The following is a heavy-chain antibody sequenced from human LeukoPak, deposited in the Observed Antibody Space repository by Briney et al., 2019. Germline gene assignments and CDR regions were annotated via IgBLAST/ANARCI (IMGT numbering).Heavy chain of an antibody. CDR3: ITAPHSNYYDSSGYPLDY. CDR1: GFTFSSYS. D-gene: IGHD3-22*01. J-gene: IGHJ4*02. CDR2: ISSSSSYI. V-gene: IGHV3-21*01. Sequence: GGSLRLSCAASGFTFSSYSMNWVRQAPGKGLEWVSSISSSSSYIYYADSVKGRFTISRDNAKNSLYLQMNSLRAEDTAVYYCITAPHSNYYDSSGYPLDYWGRGTLVTVSS.